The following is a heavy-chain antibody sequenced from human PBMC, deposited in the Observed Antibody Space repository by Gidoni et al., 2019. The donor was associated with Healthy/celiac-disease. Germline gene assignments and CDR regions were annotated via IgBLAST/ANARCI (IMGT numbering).Heavy chain of an antibody. J-gene: IGHJ6*03. CDR3: ARLQWYYMDV. CDR1: GFTFSSYE. V-gene: IGHV3-48*03. CDR2: ISSSGSTI. Sequence: EVQLVESGGGLVQPGGSLRLSCAASGFTFSSYEMNWVRKAPGKGLEWVSYISSSGSTIYYADSVKGRFTISRDNAKNSLYLQMNSLRAEDTAVYYCARLQWYYMDVWGKGTTVTVSS. D-gene: IGHD4-4*01.